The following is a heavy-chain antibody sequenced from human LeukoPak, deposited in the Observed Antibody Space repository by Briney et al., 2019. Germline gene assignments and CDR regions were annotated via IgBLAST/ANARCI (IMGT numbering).Heavy chain of an antibody. V-gene: IGHV1-69*13. CDR2: IIPIFGTA. CDR3: ARDFRAAPQAFDI. Sequence: SVKVSCKASGGTFSSYAISWVRQAPGQGLEWMGGIIPIFGTANYAQKFQGRVTITADESTSTAYMELSSLRSEDTAVYYCARDFRAAPQAFDIWGQGTMVTVSS. CDR1: GGTFSSYA. D-gene: IGHD3-10*01. J-gene: IGHJ3*02.